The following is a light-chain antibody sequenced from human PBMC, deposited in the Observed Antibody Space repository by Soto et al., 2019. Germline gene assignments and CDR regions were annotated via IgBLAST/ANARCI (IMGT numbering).Light chain of an antibody. Sequence: DIRMTQSPSTLSASVGARVTITCRARQGISSWLAWYQQKPGKAPQLLIDKASTLESGVPSNFSGSGSGTEFTLTISSPQPEDVATYYGEQNNSYPWACGRGTKVDVK. CDR3: EQNNSYPWA. CDR2: KAS. V-gene: IGKV1-5*03. CDR1: QGISSW. J-gene: IGKJ1*01.